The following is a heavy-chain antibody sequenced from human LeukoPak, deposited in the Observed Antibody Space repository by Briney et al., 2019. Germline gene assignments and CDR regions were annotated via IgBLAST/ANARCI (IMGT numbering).Heavy chain of an antibody. CDR2: INPNSGGT. CDR3: ARSEIGNGYYYMDV. J-gene: IGHJ6*03. D-gene: IGHD2-8*01. CDR1: GYTFTGYY. V-gene: IGHV1-2*02. Sequence: ASVKVSCKASGYTFTGYYMHWVRQAPGQGLEWMGWINPNSGGTNYAQKFQGRVTMTRDTSISTAYMELGRLRSDDTAVYYCARSEIGNGYYYMDVWGKGTTVTVSS.